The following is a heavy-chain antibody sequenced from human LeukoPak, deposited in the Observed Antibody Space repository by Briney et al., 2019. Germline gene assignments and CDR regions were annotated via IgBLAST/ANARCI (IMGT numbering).Heavy chain of an antibody. Sequence: GGSLRLSCAASGFTFSRYGMHWVRQAPGKGLEWVAFIRYDGSNKYYADSVKGRFTISRDNSENTLYLQMNSLRAEDTAVYYCARERLRYFDWLNAFDIWGQGTMVTVSS. CDR3: ARERLRYFDWLNAFDI. D-gene: IGHD3-9*01. CDR1: GFTFSRYG. CDR2: IRYDGSNK. V-gene: IGHV3-30*02. J-gene: IGHJ3*02.